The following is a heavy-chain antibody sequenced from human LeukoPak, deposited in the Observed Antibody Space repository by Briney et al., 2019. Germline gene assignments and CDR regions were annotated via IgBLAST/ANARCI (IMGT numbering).Heavy chain of an antibody. CDR2: IIPIFGTA. Sequence: SVKVSCKASGGTFSSYAISWVRQAPGQGLEWMGRIIPIFGTANYAQKFQGRVTITTDESTSTAYMELSSLRSEDTAVYYCARDYTPTAMFDAFDIWGQGTMVTVSS. V-gene: IGHV1-69*05. CDR3: ARDYTPTAMFDAFDI. J-gene: IGHJ3*02. CDR1: GGTFSSYA. D-gene: IGHD5-18*01.